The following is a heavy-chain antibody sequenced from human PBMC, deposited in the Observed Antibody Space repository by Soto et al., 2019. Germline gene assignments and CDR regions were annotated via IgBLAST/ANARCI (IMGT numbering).Heavy chain of an antibody. D-gene: IGHD3-22*01. CDR1: GFTFSNTW. Sequence: GGSLRLSCAASGFTFSNTWMSWVRQAPGKGLEWVGRIKSKTDGGTTDYAAPVKGRFAISRDDSKNTLYLQMNSLKTEDTAVYYCTTGSPYYDSSGSYRYSFDYWGQGTLVTVSS. J-gene: IGHJ4*02. CDR2: IKSKTDGGTT. CDR3: TTGSPYYDSSGSYRYSFDY. V-gene: IGHV3-15*01.